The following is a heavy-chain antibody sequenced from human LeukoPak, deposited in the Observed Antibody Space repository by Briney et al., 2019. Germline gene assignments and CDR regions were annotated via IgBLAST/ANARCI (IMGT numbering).Heavy chain of an antibody. J-gene: IGHJ5*01. CDR2: INSNSGGT. CDR1: GYRFSDYY. D-gene: IGHD3-22*01. CDR3: ARAGGTYYYESSGYYYQNWFDS. Sequence: ASVTVSCKASGYRFSDYYMHWVRQAPAQGLEWMGRINSNSGGTGFAEKFRGRVTMTRDTSISTAYIELSRLTSDDTAVYYCARAGGTYYYESSGYYYQNWFDSWGQGTLVTVSS. V-gene: IGHV1-2*06.